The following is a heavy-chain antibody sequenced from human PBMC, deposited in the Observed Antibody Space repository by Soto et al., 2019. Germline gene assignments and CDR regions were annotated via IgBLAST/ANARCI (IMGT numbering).Heavy chain of an antibody. Sequence: AGGSLRLSCAASGFTFSSYWMSWVRQAPGKGLEWVANIKQDGSEKYYVDSVKGRFTISRDNAKNSLYLQMNSLRAEDTAVYYCARDRPIAALYYYYYGMDVWGQGTTVTVSS. V-gene: IGHV3-7*01. J-gene: IGHJ6*02. CDR2: IKQDGSEK. D-gene: IGHD6-13*01. CDR1: GFTFSSYW. CDR3: ARDRPIAALYYYYYGMDV.